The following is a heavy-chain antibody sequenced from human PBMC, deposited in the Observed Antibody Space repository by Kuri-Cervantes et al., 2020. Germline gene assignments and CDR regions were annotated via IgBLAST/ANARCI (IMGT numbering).Heavy chain of an antibody. Sequence: SLKISCAASGFTFSSYAMHWVRQAPGKGLEWVSGISWNSGSTGYADSVKGRFTISRDNAKNSLYLQMNSLRAEDTALYYCAKDLGQSLDYWSQGTLVTVSS. CDR3: AKDLGQSLDY. CDR1: GFTFSSYA. V-gene: IGHV3-9*01. J-gene: IGHJ4*02. D-gene: IGHD3-16*01. CDR2: ISWNSGST.